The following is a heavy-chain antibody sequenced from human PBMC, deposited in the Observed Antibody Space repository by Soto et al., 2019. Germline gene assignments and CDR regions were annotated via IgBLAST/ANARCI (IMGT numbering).Heavy chain of an antibody. CDR1: GHTFTGYY. CDR2: INPNSGGT. CDR3: ARSGGIVVVTGADDAFGK. V-gene: IGHV1-2*04. J-gene: IGHJ3*02. D-gene: IGHD2-2*01. Sequence: ASVKVSCKASGHTFTGYYMHWVRQAPGQGLEWMGWINPNSGGTNYAQKFHGWVTMTRDTSISTAYMELSRLRSDDTAVYYCARSGGIVVVTGADDAFGKLGQGTMVT.